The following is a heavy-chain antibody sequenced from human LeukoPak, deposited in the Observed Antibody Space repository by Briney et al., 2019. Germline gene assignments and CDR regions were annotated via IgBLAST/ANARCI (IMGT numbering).Heavy chain of an antibody. CDR1: GGSISSHY. V-gene: IGHV4-59*11. CDR2: IYYSGST. CDR3: AGSIYDFWSGYPFDY. Sequence: SETLSLTCTVSGGSISSHYWSWIRQPPGKGLEWIGYIYYSGSTNYNPSLKSRVTISVDTSKNQFSLKLSSVTAADTAVYYCAGSIYDFWSGYPFDYWGQGTLVTVSS. J-gene: IGHJ4*02. D-gene: IGHD3-3*01.